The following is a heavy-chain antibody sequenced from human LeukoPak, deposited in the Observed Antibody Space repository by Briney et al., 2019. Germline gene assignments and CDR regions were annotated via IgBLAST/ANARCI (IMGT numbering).Heavy chain of an antibody. CDR3: ARKRDSSGWYIGAFDI. V-gene: IGHV4-4*02. CDR1: GGSISSSNW. CDR2: IYHSGST. Sequence: SETLSLTCSVSGGSISSSNWWSWVRQPPGKGLEWIGEIYHSGSTNYNPSLKSRVTISVDKSKNQFSLKLSSVTAADTAVYYCARKRDSSGWYIGAFDIWGQGTMVTVSS. D-gene: IGHD6-19*01. J-gene: IGHJ3*02.